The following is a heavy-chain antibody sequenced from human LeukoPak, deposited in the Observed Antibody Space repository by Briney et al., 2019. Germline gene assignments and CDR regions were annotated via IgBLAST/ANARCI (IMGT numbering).Heavy chain of an antibody. Sequence: SETLSLTCTVSGGSISSGGYYWRWIRQHPGKGLEWIGYIYYSGSTYHNPSLKSRVTISVDTSKNQFSLKLSSVTAADTAVYYCARGGYYDSSGYTSYYFDYWGQGTLVTVSS. CDR1: GGSISSGGYY. CDR2: IYYSGST. CDR3: ARGGYYDSSGYTSYYFDY. J-gene: IGHJ4*02. D-gene: IGHD3-22*01. V-gene: IGHV4-31*03.